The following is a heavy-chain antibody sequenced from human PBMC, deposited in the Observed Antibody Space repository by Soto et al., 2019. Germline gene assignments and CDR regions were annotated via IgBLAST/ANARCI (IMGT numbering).Heavy chain of an antibody. Sequence: ASVKVSCKASGYTFTGYYMHWVRQAPGQGLEWMGWINPNSGGTNYAQKFQGWVTMTRDTSISTAYMELSRLRSDDTAVYYCARAGPVLWFGESPDAFDIWGQGTMVTVSS. CDR1: GYTFTGYY. CDR3: ARAGPVLWFGESPDAFDI. V-gene: IGHV1-2*04. J-gene: IGHJ3*02. CDR2: INPNSGGT. D-gene: IGHD3-10*01.